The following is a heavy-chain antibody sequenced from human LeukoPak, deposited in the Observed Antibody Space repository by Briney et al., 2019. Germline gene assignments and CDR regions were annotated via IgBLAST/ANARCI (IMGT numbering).Heavy chain of an antibody. CDR3: ARAPMGSSSVLGD. J-gene: IGHJ4*02. V-gene: IGHV1-69*13. CDR2: IIPIFGTV. CDR1: GGTFSSYA. Sequence: ASVKVSCKASGGTFSSYAISWVRQAPGQGLEWMGGIIPIFGTVNYAQKFQGRVTITADESTSTAYMELSSLRSEDTAVYYCARAPMGSSSVLGDWGQGTLVTVSS. D-gene: IGHD6-6*01.